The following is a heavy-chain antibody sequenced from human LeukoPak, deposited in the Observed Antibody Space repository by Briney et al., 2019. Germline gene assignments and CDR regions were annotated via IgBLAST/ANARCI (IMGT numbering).Heavy chain of an antibody. CDR2: ISGSDGST. V-gene: IGHV3-23*01. CDR1: GFTFSNYA. CDR3: TTVLGYSSGWYDYFDY. Sequence: GGSLRLSCAASGFTFSNYAMSWVRQAPGKGLEWVSGISGSDGSTYYADSVKGRFTISRDNSKNTLYLQMNSLKTEDTAVYYCTTVLGYSSGWYDYFDYWGQGTLVTVSS. D-gene: IGHD6-19*01. J-gene: IGHJ4*02.